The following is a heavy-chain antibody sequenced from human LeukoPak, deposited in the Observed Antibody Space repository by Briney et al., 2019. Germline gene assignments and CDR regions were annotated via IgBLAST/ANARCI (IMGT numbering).Heavy chain of an antibody. Sequence: SETLSLTCAVYGGSFSGYYWSWIRQPPGKGLEWIGEINHSGSTNYNPSLKSRVTISVDTSKNQFSLKLSSVTAADTAVYYCARGIDYDSSGAPWYFDLWGRGTLVTVSS. V-gene: IGHV4-34*01. CDR3: ARGIDYDSSGAPWYFDL. D-gene: IGHD3-22*01. CDR2: INHSGST. J-gene: IGHJ2*01. CDR1: GGSFSGYY.